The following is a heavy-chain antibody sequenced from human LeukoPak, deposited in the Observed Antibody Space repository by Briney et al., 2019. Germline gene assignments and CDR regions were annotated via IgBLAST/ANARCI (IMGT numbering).Heavy chain of an antibody. Sequence: SETLSLTCTVSGGSISSYYWGWIRQPPGKGLEWIGSIYYSGSTYYNPSLKSRVTISVDTSKNQFSLKLSSVTAADTAVYYCARRRSGSQGIRYYFDYWGQGTLVTVSS. CDR1: GGSISSYY. J-gene: IGHJ4*02. D-gene: IGHD1-26*01. CDR2: IYYSGST. CDR3: ARRRSGSQGIRYYFDY. V-gene: IGHV4-39*01.